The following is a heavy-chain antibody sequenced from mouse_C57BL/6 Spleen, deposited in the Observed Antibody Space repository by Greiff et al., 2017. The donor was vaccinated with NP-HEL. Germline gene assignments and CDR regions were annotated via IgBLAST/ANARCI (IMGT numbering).Heavy chain of an antibody. Sequence: EVQGVESGGGLVQPKGSLKLSCAASGFTFNTYAMHWVRQAPGKGLEWVARIRSKSSNYATYYADSVKDRFTISRDDSQSMLYLQMNNLKTEDTAMYYCVRDSMVTKEAWFAYWGQGTLVTVSA. V-gene: IGHV10-3*01. CDR3: VRDSMVTKEAWFAY. D-gene: IGHD2-2*01. CDR1: GFTFNTYA. CDR2: IRSKSSNYAT. J-gene: IGHJ3*01.